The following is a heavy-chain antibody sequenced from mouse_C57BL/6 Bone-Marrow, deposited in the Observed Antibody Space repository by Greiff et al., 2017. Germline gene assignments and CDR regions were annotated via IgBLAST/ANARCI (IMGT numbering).Heavy chain of an antibody. Sequence: EVQRVESGGDLVKPGGSLKLSCAASGFTFSSYGMSWVRQTPDKRLEWVATISSGGSYTYYPDSVKGRFTISRDNAKNTLYLQMSSLKAEDTAMYYCAIRRSITTVVAYYAMDYWGQGTSVTVSS. V-gene: IGHV5-6*01. J-gene: IGHJ4*01. CDR2: ISSGGSYT. CDR1: GFTFSSYG. D-gene: IGHD1-1*01. CDR3: AIRRSITTVVAYYAMDY.